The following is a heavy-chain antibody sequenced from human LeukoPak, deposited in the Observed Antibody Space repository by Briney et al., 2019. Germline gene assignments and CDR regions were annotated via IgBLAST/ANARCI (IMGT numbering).Heavy chain of an antibody. J-gene: IGHJ5*02. Sequence: ASVKVSCKASGGTFSSYAISWVRQAPGQGLEWMGGIIPIFGTANYAQKFQGRVTMTEDTSTDTAYMELSSLRSEDTAVYYCARARSPSSGYLLRDHNWFDPWGQGTLVTVSS. CDR2: IIPIFGTA. CDR3: ARARSPSSGYLLRDHNWFDP. D-gene: IGHD3-22*01. V-gene: IGHV1-69*06. CDR1: GGTFSSYA.